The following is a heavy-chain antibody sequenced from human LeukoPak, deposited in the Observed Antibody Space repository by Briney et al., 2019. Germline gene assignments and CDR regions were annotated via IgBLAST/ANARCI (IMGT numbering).Heavy chain of an antibody. V-gene: IGHV3-30-3*01. CDR3: ARDRLTTFNYYYYYGMYV. CDR2: ISYDGSNK. Sequence: PGGSLRLSCAASGFTFSSYAMHWVRQAPGKGLEWVAVISYDGSNKYYADSVKGRFTISRDNSKNTLYLQMNSLRAEDTAVYYCARDRLTTFNYYYYYGMYVWGQGTTVTVSS. D-gene: IGHD4/OR15-4a*01. CDR1: GFTFSSYA. J-gene: IGHJ6*02.